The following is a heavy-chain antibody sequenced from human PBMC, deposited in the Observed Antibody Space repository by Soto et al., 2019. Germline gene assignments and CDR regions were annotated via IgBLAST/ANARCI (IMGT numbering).Heavy chain of an antibody. V-gene: IGHV3-23*01. Sequence: GGSLRLSCAASGFTFGSYAMSWVRQAPGKGLEWVSAISGSGGSTYYADSVKGRFTISRDNSKNTLYLQMNSLRAEDTAVYYCAKDPVRSWVFQHWGQGTLVTVSS. J-gene: IGHJ1*01. CDR3: AKDPVRSWVFQH. D-gene: IGHD6-13*01. CDR2: ISGSGGST. CDR1: GFTFGSYA.